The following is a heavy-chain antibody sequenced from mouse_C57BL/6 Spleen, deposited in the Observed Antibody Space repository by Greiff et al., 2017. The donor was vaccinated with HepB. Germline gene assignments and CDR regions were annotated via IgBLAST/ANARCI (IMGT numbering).Heavy chain of an antibody. CDR1: GYAFSSSW. CDR2: IYPGDGDT. D-gene: IGHD2-4*01. CDR3: APIYYDYDGTGHFAY. V-gene: IGHV1-82*01. J-gene: IGHJ2*01. Sequence: VQLQQSGPELVKPGASVKISCKASGYAFSSSWMNWVKQRPGKGLEWIGRIYPGDGDTNYNGKFKGKATLTADKSSSTAYMQLSSLTSEDSAVYFCAPIYYDYDGTGHFAYWGQGTTLTVSS.